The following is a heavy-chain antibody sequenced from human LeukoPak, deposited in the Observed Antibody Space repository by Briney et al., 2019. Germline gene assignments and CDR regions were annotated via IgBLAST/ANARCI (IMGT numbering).Heavy chain of an antibody. D-gene: IGHD2-2*01. J-gene: IGHJ4*02. CDR2: IYYSGST. CDR1: GGSISSGGYY. V-gene: IGHV4-31*03. CDR3: ARAVVVPAATFDY. Sequence: SRTLSLTCTVSGGSISSGGYYWSWIRQHPGKGLEWIGYIYYSGSTYYNPSLKSRVTISVDTSKNQFSLKLSSVTAADTAVYYCARAVVVPAATFDYWGQGTLVTVSS.